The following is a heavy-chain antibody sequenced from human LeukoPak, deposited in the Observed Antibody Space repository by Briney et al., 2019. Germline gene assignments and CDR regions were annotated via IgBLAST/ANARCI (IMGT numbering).Heavy chain of an antibody. CDR1: GYTFTGYY. Sequence: EASVKVSCKASGYTFTGYYMHWVRQAPGQGLEWMGWINPNSGGTNYAQKFQGRVTMTRDTSISTAYMELSRLRSEDTAVYYCARDRAYYYDSSGYPTRGYFDYWGQGTLVTVSS. V-gene: IGHV1-2*02. CDR2: INPNSGGT. CDR3: ARDRAYYYDSSGYPTRGYFDY. D-gene: IGHD3-22*01. J-gene: IGHJ4*02.